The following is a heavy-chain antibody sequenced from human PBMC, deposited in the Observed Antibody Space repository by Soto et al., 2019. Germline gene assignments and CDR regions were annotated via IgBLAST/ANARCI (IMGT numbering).Heavy chain of an antibody. D-gene: IGHD3-3*01. CDR1: GFTFSSYS. V-gene: IGHV3-21*01. CDR2: ISSSSSYI. Sequence: EVQLVESGGGLVKPGGSLRLSCAASGFTFSSYSMNWVRQAPGKGLEWVSSISSSSSYIYYADSVKGRFTISRDNAKNSLYLQMNILRAEDTAVYYCARDSGITIFHWGQGTLVTVSS. CDR3: ARDSGITIFH. J-gene: IGHJ4*02.